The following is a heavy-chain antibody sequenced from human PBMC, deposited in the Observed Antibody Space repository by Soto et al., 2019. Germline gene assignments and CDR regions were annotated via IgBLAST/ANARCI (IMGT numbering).Heavy chain of an antibody. CDR2: IYTSGST. CDR1: GGTMSGYY. Sequence: SETPSLTCTVSGGTMSGYYWSWIRQPAGKGLEWIGHIYTSGSTNYNPSLRSRVTMSVDTSKNQFSLRLSSVTAADTALYYGAGDGGSYPYDMDFWGQGTLVTVSS. V-gene: IGHV4-4*07. D-gene: IGHD1-26*01. J-gene: IGHJ4*02. CDR3: AGDGGSYPYDMDF.